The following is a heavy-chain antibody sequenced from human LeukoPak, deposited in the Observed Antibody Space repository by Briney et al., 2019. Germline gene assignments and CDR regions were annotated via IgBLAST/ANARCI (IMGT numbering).Heavy chain of an antibody. Sequence: GGSLRLSCAASGFTLSTYWMHWVRPGPGKGLVWLSCINSDGSRTTYADSVKGRFTISRDNAKNTLYLQLNTLRVEDTAVYYCARGSWSAADTNIDYWGQGTLVTVSS. V-gene: IGHV3-74*01. CDR2: INSDGSRT. D-gene: IGHD6-13*01. CDR3: ARGSWSAADTNIDY. CDR1: GFTLSTYW. J-gene: IGHJ4*02.